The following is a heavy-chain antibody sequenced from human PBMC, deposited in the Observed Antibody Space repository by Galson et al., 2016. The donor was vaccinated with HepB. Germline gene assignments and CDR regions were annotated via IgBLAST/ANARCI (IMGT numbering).Heavy chain of an antibody. CDR3: ATLAGVAGDY. V-gene: IGHV3-30-3*02. CDR2: ISYDTNNR. J-gene: IGHJ4*02. CDR1: GFTFSNYA. D-gene: IGHD6-19*01. Sequence: SLRLSCATSGFTFSNYAMHWVRQAPGKGLEWVTVISYDTNNRYYADSVKGRFTISRDNPKNTVYLQMNSLRAEDTAVYYCATLAGVAGDYWGQGTLVTVSS.